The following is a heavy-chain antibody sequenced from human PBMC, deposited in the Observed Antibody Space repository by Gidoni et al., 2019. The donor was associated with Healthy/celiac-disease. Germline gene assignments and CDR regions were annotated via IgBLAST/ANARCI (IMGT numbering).Heavy chain of an antibody. CDR3: ARVGGIIVATTRGGFDP. D-gene: IGHD5-12*01. V-gene: IGHV4-34*01. J-gene: IGHJ5*02. CDR2: INYSGST. CDR1: GGSFSGYY. Sequence: QVQLQQWGAGLLKPSETLSLTCAVYGGSFSGYYWSWIRQPPGKGLEWIGEINYSGSTNDNPSLKSRVTISLDTSKNQFSLKLSSVTAADTAVYYCARVGGIIVATTRGGFDPWGQGTLVTVSS.